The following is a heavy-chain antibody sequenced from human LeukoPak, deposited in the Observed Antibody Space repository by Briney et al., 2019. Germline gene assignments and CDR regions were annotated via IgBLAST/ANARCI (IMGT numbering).Heavy chain of an antibody. CDR1: GYTFTGYY. V-gene: IGHV1-8*02. D-gene: IGHD1-26*01. J-gene: IGHJ4*02. CDR2: MNPNSGNT. Sequence: ASVKVSCKASGYTFTGYYMHWVRQATGQGLEWMGWMNPNSGNTGYAQKFQGRVTMTRNTSISTAYMELSSLRSEDTAVYYCARTSDSGSYLDYYFDYWGQGTLVTVSS. CDR3: ARTSDSGSYLDYYFDY.